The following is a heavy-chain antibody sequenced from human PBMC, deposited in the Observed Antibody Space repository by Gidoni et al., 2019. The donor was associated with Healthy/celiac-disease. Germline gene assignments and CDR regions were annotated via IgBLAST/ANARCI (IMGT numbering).Heavy chain of an antibody. V-gene: IGHV3-66*01. D-gene: IGHD3-22*01. CDR2: IYSGGST. Sequence: EVQLVESGGGLVQPGGSLRLSCAASGFTVRSNYMSWVRQAPGKGLEWVSVIYSGGSTYYADSVKGRFTISRDNSKNTLYLQMNSLRAEDTAVYYCARGDYDSSGYYEYYYGMDVWGQGTTVTVSS. CDR3: ARGDYDSSGYYEYYYGMDV. J-gene: IGHJ6*02. CDR1: GFTVRSNY.